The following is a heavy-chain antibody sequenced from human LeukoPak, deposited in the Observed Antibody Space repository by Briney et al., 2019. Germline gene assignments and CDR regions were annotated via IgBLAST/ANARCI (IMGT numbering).Heavy chain of an antibody. V-gene: IGHV1-69*06. J-gene: IGHJ6*03. D-gene: IGHD6-13*01. Sequence: GASVKVSCKASGGTFSSYAISWGRQAPGQGLEWMGGIIPIFGTANYAQKFQGRVTITADKSTSTAYMELSSLRSEDTAVYYCAGSSCAGYSSSCSPTYYYYYYMDVWGKGTTVTVSS. CDR3: AGSSCAGYSSSCSPTYYYYYYMDV. CDR2: IIPIFGTA. CDR1: GGTFSSYA.